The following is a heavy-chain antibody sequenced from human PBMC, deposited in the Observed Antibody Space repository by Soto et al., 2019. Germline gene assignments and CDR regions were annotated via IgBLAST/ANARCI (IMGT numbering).Heavy chain of an antibody. J-gene: IGHJ3*02. D-gene: IGHD2-2*01. CDR2: IYYSGST. Sequence: QLQLQESGPGLVKPSETLSLTCTVSGGSISSSSYYWGWIRQPPGKGLEWIGSIYYSGSTYYNPSLKSRVTISVDTSKNQFSLKLSSVTAADTAVYYCARRSPRFVVVPVPKGAFDIWGQGTMVTVSS. CDR1: GGSISSSSYY. CDR3: ARRSPRFVVVPVPKGAFDI. V-gene: IGHV4-39*01.